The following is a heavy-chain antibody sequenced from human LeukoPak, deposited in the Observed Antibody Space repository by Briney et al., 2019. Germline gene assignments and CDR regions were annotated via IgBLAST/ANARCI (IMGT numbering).Heavy chain of an antibody. D-gene: IGHD3-9*01. CDR1: GFTFSSYA. J-gene: IGHJ4*02. CDR2: ISGSGGST. Sequence: GGSLRLSCAASGFTFSSYAMSWVRQAPGKGLEWVSAISGSGGSTYYADSVKGRFTISRDNSKNTLYLQMNSLRAEDTAVYYCAKPGDILTGYHTSLDDYWGQGTLVTVSS. CDR3: AKPGDILTGYHTSLDDY. V-gene: IGHV3-23*01.